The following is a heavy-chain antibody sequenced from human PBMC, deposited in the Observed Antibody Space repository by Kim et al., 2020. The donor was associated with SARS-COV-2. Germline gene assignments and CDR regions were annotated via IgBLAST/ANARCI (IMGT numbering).Heavy chain of an antibody. Sequence: ASVKVSCKASGYTFTSYAINWVRQAPGQGLEWMGWINTNTGNPTYAQGFTGRFVFSLDTSVSTAYLQISSLKAADTAVYYCAREGRGTSDYYLGYFDYWGQGTLVTVSS. CDR3: AREGRGTSDYYLGYFDY. CDR2: INTNTGNP. CDR1: GYTFTSYA. J-gene: IGHJ4*02. D-gene: IGHD2-2*01. V-gene: IGHV7-4-1*02.